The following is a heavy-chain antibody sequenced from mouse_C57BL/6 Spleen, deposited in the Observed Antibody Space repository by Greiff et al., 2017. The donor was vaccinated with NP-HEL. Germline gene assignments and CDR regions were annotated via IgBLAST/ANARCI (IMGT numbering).Heavy chain of an antibody. CDR1: GYSFTGYF. Sequence: EVQLQQSGPELVKPGDSVKISCKASGYSFTGYFMNWVMQSHGKSLEWIGRINPYNGDTFYNQKFKGKATLTVDKSSSTAHMELRSLTSEDSAVYYCARFGYDPDGYFDVWGTGTTVTVSS. J-gene: IGHJ1*03. V-gene: IGHV1-20*01. CDR3: ARFGYDPDGYFDV. CDR2: INPYNGDT. D-gene: IGHD2-2*01.